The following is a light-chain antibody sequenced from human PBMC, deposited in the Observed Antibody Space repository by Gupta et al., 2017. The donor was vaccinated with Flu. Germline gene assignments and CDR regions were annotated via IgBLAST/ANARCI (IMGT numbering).Light chain of an antibody. J-gene: IGKJ3*01. Sequence: GPVCLSPGESDPRSCRARQSIRSSYLDWYQQKPGQAPRLLIYGASRRATGIPDRFSGSGSGTDFTLTISRLEPEDFAVYYCQQHGSSPFTFGHGTXVDIK. CDR1: QSIRSSY. V-gene: IGKV3-20*01. CDR3: QQHGSSPFT. CDR2: GAS.